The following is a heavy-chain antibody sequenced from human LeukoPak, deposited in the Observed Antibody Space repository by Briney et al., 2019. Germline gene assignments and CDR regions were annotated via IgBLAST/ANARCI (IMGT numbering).Heavy chain of an antibody. Sequence: PSETLSLTCTVSGGSISSYYWSWIRQPPGKGLEWIGYIYYSGSTNYNPSLKSRVTISVDTSKNQFSLKLSSVTAADTAVYYCARVTGARRVRAFDIWGQGTMVTVSS. J-gene: IGHJ3*02. CDR1: GGSISSYY. CDR3: ARVTGARRVRAFDI. D-gene: IGHD5-18*01. CDR2: IYYSGST. V-gene: IGHV4-59*12.